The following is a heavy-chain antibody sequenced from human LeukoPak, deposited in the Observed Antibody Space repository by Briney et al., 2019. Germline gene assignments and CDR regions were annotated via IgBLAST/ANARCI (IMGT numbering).Heavy chain of an antibody. V-gene: IGHV3-74*01. Sequence: GGSLRLSCAASGFTFSSYWMHWVRQAPGKGLVWVSRINSDGSSTSYADSVKGRFTISRGNAKNTLYLQMNSLRAEDTAVYYCARGGTTYYYDSSGYANWGQGTLVTVSS. CDR3: ARGGTTYYYDSSGYAN. D-gene: IGHD3-22*01. CDR2: INSDGSST. J-gene: IGHJ4*02. CDR1: GFTFSSYW.